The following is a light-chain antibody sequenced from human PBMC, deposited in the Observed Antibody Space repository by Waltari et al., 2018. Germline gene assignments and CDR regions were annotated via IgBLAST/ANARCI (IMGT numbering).Light chain of an antibody. CDR3: LISYSGVGV. V-gene: IGLV7-46*01. J-gene: IGLJ3*02. Sequence: QAVVTQEPSLTVSPGGTVTLTCGSSAGAVTSGLYPYWFQQKPGQAPRTLMYDTSNKHSWHPARFSGSLLGGKAALTLSGAQPEDEAEYYCLISYSGVGVFGGGTKLTVL. CDR2: DTS. CDR1: AGAVTSGLY.